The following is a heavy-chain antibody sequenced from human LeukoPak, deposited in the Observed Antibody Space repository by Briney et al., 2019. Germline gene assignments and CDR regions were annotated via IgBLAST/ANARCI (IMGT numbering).Heavy chain of an antibody. J-gene: IGHJ4*02. CDR3: AGDLGGYTYGYSFDY. V-gene: IGHV4-4*07. D-gene: IGHD5-18*01. CDR1: GGSISSYY. Sequence: KPSETLSLTCTVSGGSISSYYWSWIRQPAGKGLEWIGRIYSSGSTNYNPSLKSRVTMSVDTSKNQFSLKLTSVTAADTAVYYCAGDLGGYTYGYSFDYWGQGTLVTVSS. CDR2: IYSSGST.